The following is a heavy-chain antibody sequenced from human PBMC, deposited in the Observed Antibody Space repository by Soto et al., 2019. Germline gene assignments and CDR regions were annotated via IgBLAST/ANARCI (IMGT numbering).Heavy chain of an antibody. CDR3: ARDMRAVVGVADY. J-gene: IGHJ4*02. CDR1: GFTFSTFS. Sequence: EVQLVESGGGLVKPGGSLRLSCAASGFTFSTFSMNWLRQAPGKGLEWVASISSSSAYIYYADSVKGRFTVSRDNAKNSLHLQMNSLRGEDRAMYFCARDMRAVVGVADYWGQGTLVSVSS. V-gene: IGHV3-21*01. D-gene: IGHD1-26*01. CDR2: ISSSSAYI.